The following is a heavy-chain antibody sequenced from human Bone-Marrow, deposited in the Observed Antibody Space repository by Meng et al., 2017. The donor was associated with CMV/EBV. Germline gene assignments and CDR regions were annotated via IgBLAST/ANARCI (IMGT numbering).Heavy chain of an antibody. Sequence: SLKISCAASGFTFDYYAMHWVRQAPGKGLEWVSGISWNSGSIGYADSVKGRFTISRDNAKNSLYLQMNSLRAEDTALYYCAKTHCSSTSCKGHYFDYWGQGTLVTVSS. CDR1: GFTFDYYA. V-gene: IGHV3-9*01. CDR3: AKTHCSSTSCKGHYFDY. CDR2: ISWNSGSI. D-gene: IGHD2-2*01. J-gene: IGHJ4*02.